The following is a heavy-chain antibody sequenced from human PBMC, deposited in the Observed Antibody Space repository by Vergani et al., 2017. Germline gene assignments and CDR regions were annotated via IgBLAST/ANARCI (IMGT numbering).Heavy chain of an antibody. D-gene: IGHD2-2*01. V-gene: IGHV3-11*01. Sequence: QVQLVESGGGLVQPGGSLRLSCAASGFTFSDYYMSWIRQAPGKGLEWVSYISSSGSTIYYADSVKGRFTISRDNAKNSLYLQMNSLRAEDTAVYYCARDRAGYCSSTSCYLGWFDPWGQGTLVTVSS. CDR1: GFTFSDYY. CDR3: ARDRAGYCSSTSCYLGWFDP. CDR2: ISSSGSTI. J-gene: IGHJ5*02.